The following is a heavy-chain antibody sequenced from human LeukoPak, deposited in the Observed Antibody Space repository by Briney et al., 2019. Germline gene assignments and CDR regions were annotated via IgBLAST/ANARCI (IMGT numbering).Heavy chain of an antibody. CDR2: INSDGSST. V-gene: IGHV3-74*01. CDR1: GFTFSSYW. J-gene: IGHJ4*02. D-gene: IGHD3-9*01. CDR3: AKLAYDILTGPSYFDY. Sequence: GGPLRLSCAASGFTFSSYWMHWVRQAPGKGLVWVSRINSDGSSTSYADSVKGRFTISRDSSKNTLYLQMNSLRAEDTAVYYCAKLAYDILTGPSYFDYWGQGTLVTVSS.